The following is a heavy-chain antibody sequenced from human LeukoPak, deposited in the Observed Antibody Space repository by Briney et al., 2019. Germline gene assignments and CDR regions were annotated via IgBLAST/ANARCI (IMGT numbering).Heavy chain of an antibody. CDR2: IYTSGSN. CDR3: ARDRQVNYYYYGMDV. Sequence: SQTLSLTCTVSGGSISSGSYYWSWIRQPAGKGLEWIGRIYTSGSNNYNPSLKSRVTISVDTSKNQFSLKLSSVTAADTAVYYCARDRQVNYYYYGMDVWGQGTTVTVSS. J-gene: IGHJ6*02. D-gene: IGHD3-10*01. V-gene: IGHV4-61*02. CDR1: GGSISSGSYY.